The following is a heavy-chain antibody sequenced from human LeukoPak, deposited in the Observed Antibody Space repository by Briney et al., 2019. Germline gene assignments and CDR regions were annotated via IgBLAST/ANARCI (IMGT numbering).Heavy chain of an antibody. CDR2: IYYSGST. D-gene: IGHD3-9*01. CDR3: ARMGIRLFDWLPTYYFDY. Sequence: SETLSLTCTVSGGSISTYYWSWIRQPPGKGLEWIGNIYYSGSTNHNPSLKSRVTISVDTSKNQLSLKLTSVTAADTAVYYCARMGIRLFDWLPTYYFDYWGQGTLVTVSS. J-gene: IGHJ4*02. V-gene: IGHV4-59*08. CDR1: GGSISTYY.